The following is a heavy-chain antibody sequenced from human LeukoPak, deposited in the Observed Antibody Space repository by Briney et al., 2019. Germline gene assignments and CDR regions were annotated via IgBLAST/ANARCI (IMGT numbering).Heavy chain of an antibody. J-gene: IGHJ5*02. V-gene: IGHV4-34*01. CDR2: INHSGST. CDR1: GGSFSGYY. CDR3: ARGGVSSASGDWFHP. D-gene: IGHD3-22*01. Sequence: SETLSLTCAVYGGSFSGYYWSWIRQPPGKGLEWIGEINHSGSTNYNPSLKSRVTISVDTSKNQFSLKLSSVTAADTAVYYCARGGVSSASGDWFHPWGQGTLVTVSS.